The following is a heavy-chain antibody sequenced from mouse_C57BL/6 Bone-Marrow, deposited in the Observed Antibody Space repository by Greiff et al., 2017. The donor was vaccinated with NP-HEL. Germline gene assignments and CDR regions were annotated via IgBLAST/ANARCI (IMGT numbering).Heavy chain of an antibody. V-gene: IGHV5-2*01. J-gene: IGHJ2*01. CDR1: EYEFPSHD. Sequence: DVMLVESGGGLVQPGESLKLSCESNEYEFPSHDMSWVRKTPEKRLELVAAINSDGGSTYYPDTMERRFIISRDNTKKTLYLQMSSLRSEDTALYYCARRGNYRIGFDYWGQGTTLTVSS. CDR3: ARRGNYRIGFDY. CDR2: INSDGGST. D-gene: IGHD2-1*01.